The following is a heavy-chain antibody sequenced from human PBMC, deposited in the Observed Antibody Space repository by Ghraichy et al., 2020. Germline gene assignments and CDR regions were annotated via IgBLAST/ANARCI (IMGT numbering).Heavy chain of an antibody. D-gene: IGHD5-24*01. CDR2: ISPYSGHT. V-gene: IGHV1-18*04. CDR1: GYSFTTYG. Sequence: ASVKVSFKASGYSFTTYGISWVRLAPGRGPEWVGWISPYSGHTKYVEKFQGRVTMTIDTSASTTYMELRSLTSDDTAVYYCARGDGLSWFDPWGQGTLVTVSS. J-gene: IGHJ5*02. CDR3: ARGDGLSWFDP.